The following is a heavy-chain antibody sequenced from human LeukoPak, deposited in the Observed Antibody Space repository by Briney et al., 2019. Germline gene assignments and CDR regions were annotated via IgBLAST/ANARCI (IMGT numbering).Heavy chain of an antibody. D-gene: IGHD6-13*01. Sequence: GASVKVSCKASGYTFTSYDINWVRQATGQGLEWMGWMNPNSGNTGYAQKFQGRVTMTRNTSISTAYMELSSLRSEDTAVYYCAREGLEYSSSWYPYMDVWGKGTTVTASS. CDR3: AREGLEYSSSWYPYMDV. CDR2: MNPNSGNT. CDR1: GYTFTSYD. V-gene: IGHV1-8*01. J-gene: IGHJ6*03.